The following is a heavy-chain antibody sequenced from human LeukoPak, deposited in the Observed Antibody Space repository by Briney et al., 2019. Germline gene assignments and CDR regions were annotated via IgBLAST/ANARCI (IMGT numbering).Heavy chain of an antibody. J-gene: IGHJ6*03. CDR2: INSDGSST. Sequence: GGSLRLSCAASGFTFSSYWMHWVRQAPGKGLVWVSRINSDGSSTSFADSVKGRFTISRDNAKNSLYLQMNSLRAEDTAVYYCARDEDYYYMDVWGKGTTVTVSS. V-gene: IGHV3-74*01. CDR3: ARDEDYYYMDV. CDR1: GFTFSSYW.